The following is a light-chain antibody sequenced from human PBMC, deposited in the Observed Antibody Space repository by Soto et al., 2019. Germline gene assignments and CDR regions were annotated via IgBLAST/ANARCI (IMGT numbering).Light chain of an antibody. J-gene: IGLJ3*02. CDR2: SNN. Sequence: QPVLSQPPSASGTPGQRVTISCSGSSSNTGSNTVNWYQQLPGTAPKRLIYSNNLRPSGVPDRFSGSKSGTSASLAISGLQSEDEADYYCAAWDDSLNGWVFGGGTKLTVL. V-gene: IGLV1-44*01. CDR3: AAWDDSLNGWV. CDR1: SSNTGSNT.